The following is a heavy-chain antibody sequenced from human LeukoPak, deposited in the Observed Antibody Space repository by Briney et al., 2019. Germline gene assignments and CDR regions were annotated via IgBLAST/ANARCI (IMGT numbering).Heavy chain of an antibody. CDR2: IYYSGST. D-gene: IGHD4-11*01. CDR1: GYSISSSNW. CDR3: ARALGTTVTTVDY. J-gene: IGHJ4*02. Sequence: PSDTLSLTCAVSGYSISSSNWWGWIRQPPGKGLEWIGYIYYSGSTYYNPSLKSRVTMSVDTSKNQFSLKLSSVTAVDTAVYYRARALGTTVTTVDYWGQGTLVTVSS. V-gene: IGHV4-28*01.